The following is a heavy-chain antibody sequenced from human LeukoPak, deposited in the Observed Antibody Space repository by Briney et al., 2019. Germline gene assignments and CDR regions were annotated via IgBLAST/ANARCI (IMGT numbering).Heavy chain of an antibody. D-gene: IGHD2/OR15-2a*01. CDR2: TYYRSKWYH. CDR3: ARGFYYTGMDV. Sequence: SQTLSLTCAISRDSVSSNSAARNWLRQSPSRGLEWLGRTYYRSKWYHDYAVSVKSRTTINPDTSKNQFSLQLNSVTPEDTAVYYCARGFYYTGMDVWGQGTTVTVSS. V-gene: IGHV6-1*01. CDR1: RDSVSSNSAA. J-gene: IGHJ6*02.